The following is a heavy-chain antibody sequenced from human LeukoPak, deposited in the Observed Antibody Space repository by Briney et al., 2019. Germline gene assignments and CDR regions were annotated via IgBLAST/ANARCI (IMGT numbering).Heavy chain of an antibody. J-gene: IGHJ3*02. CDR2: FYHSGST. CDR1: GGSISSGGYS. V-gene: IGHV4-30-2*01. D-gene: IGHD2-15*01. CDR3: ARTRDNDAFDI. Sequence: SETPSLTCAVSGGSISSGGYSWSWIRQPPGKGLEWIGYFYHSGSTYYNPSLKSRVTISVDRSKNQFSLKLSSVTAADTAVYYCARTRDNDAFDIWGQGTMVTVSS.